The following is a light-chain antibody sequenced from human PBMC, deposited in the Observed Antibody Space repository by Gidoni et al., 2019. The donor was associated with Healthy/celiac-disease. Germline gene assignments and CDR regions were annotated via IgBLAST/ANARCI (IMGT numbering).Light chain of an antibody. V-gene: IGKV2-28*01. Sequence: SISCRSSQSLLHSNGYNYLDWYLQKPGQSPQLLIYLGSNRASGVPDRFSGSGSGTDFTLKISRVEAEDVGVYYCMQALQTPLTFGGGTKVEIK. J-gene: IGKJ4*01. CDR3: MQALQTPLT. CDR1: QSLLHSNGYNY. CDR2: LGS.